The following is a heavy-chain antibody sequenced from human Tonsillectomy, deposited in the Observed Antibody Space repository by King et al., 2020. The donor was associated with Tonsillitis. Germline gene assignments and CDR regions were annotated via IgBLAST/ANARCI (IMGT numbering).Heavy chain of an antibody. D-gene: IGHD3-22*01. CDR1: GGSYSGYY. J-gene: IGHJ4*02. CDR3: ARGDWGYFYDRRGYHFLDY. V-gene: IGHV4-34*01. CDR2: VNHSGST. Sequence: VQLQQWGAGLLKPSETLSLTCAVYGGSYSGYYWNWIRQPPGKGLEWIGEVNHSGSTDYNPSLKSRVTISVDTSKNQFSLKLSSVTAADTAVYYCARGDWGYFYDRRGYHFLDYWGQGTLVTVSS.